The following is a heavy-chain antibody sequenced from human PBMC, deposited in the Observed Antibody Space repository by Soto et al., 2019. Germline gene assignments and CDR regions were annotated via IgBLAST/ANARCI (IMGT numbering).Heavy chain of an antibody. CDR1: GYTFTSYA. V-gene: IGHV1-3*01. Sequence: ASVKVSCKASGYTFTSYAMHWVRQAPGQRLEWMGWINAGNGNTKYSQKFQGRVTITRDTSASTAYMELSSLRSEDTAVYYCALIWRPPTSVDYWGQGTLVTVSS. CDR3: ALIWRPPTSVDY. J-gene: IGHJ4*02. CDR2: INAGNGNT.